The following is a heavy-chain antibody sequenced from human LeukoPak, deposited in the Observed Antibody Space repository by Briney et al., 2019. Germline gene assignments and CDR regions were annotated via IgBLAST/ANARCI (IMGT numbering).Heavy chain of an antibody. CDR3: ATDTLRFRMDV. CDR1: GFTFSSFG. CDR2: IHYDGTNK. D-gene: IGHD3-3*01. Sequence: QSGGSLRLSCAASGFTFSSFGMHWVRQAPGKGLEWVAFIHYDGTNKYYADSVKGRFTISRDNAKNSLFLQMNSLRDDDTGVYFCATDTLRFRMDVWGKGTTVIVSS. V-gene: IGHV3-30*02. J-gene: IGHJ6*04.